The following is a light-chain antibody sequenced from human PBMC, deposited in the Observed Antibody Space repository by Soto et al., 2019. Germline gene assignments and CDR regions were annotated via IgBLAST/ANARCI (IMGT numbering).Light chain of an antibody. CDR2: TAS. Sequence: DIQMTQSASCVSASVGDRVTITCRASQDIGYALAWFQQKPGEAPSLLMYTASSLHSGVPSRFSGSRSGTDYTLTISSLQPEDSATYYCQQGNSFPLTFGGGTKVEIK. V-gene: IGKV1-12*01. CDR3: QQGNSFPLT. CDR1: QDIGYA. J-gene: IGKJ4*01.